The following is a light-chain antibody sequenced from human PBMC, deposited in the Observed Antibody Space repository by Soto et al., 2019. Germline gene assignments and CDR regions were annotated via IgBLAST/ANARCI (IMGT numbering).Light chain of an antibody. J-gene: IGLJ2*01. V-gene: IGLV1-44*01. CDR2: SNN. CDR1: NSNIGTNS. CDR3: ATWDDSLPAV. Sequence: QPVLTQPPSASGTPGQRVTISCSGSNSNIGTNSMNWYQQLPGTAPKLLIHSNNQRPSGVPDRFSGSKSGTSASLAISGLQSEDEADYYCATWDDSLPAVFGGGTKLTVL.